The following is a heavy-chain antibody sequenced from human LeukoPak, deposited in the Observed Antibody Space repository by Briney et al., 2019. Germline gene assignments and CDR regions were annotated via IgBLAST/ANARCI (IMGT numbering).Heavy chain of an antibody. CDR1: GVSISSSNSY. V-gene: IGHV4-39*01. Sequence: SSETLFLTCTVSGVSISSSNSYWGWIRQPPGKGLEWIGSIYYSGNTYYNASLKSQVSISIDTSKNQFSLKLTSVTAADTAVYYCARQTGSGLFILPGGQGTLVTVSS. CDR2: IYYSGNT. D-gene: IGHD3/OR15-3a*01. CDR3: ARQTGSGLFILP. J-gene: IGHJ4*02.